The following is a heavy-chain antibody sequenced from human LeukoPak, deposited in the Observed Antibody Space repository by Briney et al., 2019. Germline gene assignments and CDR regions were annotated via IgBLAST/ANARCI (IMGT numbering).Heavy chain of an antibody. D-gene: IGHD6-19*01. Sequence: SETLSLTCTVSGGSISSYYWSWIRQPPGKGLEWIGYIYYSGSTNYNPSLKSRVTISVDTSKNQFSLKLSSVTAADTAVYCCARRDDSSGWFFDYWGQGTLVTVSS. CDR2: IYYSGST. J-gene: IGHJ4*02. V-gene: IGHV4-59*08. CDR3: ARRDDSSGWFFDY. CDR1: GGSISSYY.